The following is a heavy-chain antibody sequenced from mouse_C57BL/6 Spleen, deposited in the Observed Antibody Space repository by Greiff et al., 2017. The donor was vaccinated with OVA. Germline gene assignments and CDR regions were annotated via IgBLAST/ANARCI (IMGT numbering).Heavy chain of an antibody. CDR2: ISSGGDYI. CDR3: TRPGYDYETFAY. Sequence: EVKVVESGEGLVKPGGSLKLSCAASGFTFSSYAMSWVRQTPEKRLEWVAYISSGGDYIYYADTVKGRFTISRDNARNTLYLQMSSLKSEDTAMYYCTRPGYDYETFAYWGQGTLVTVSA. CDR1: GFTFSSYA. J-gene: IGHJ3*01. D-gene: IGHD2-4*01. V-gene: IGHV5-9-1*02.